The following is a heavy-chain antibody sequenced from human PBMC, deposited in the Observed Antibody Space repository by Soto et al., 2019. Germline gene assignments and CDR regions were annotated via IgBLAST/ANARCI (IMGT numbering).Heavy chain of an antibody. CDR1: GGSFSGYY. Sequence: QVQLQQWGAGLLKPSETLSLTCAVYGGSFSGYYWSWIRQPPGKGLEWIGEINHSGSTNYNPSLKSRVTISVDTSKNQFSLKLSSVTAADTAVYYCARSLWSGYHVDGRNNWFDPWGQGTLVTVSS. J-gene: IGHJ5*02. CDR3: ARSLWSGYHVDGRNNWFDP. CDR2: INHSGST. V-gene: IGHV4-34*01. D-gene: IGHD3-3*01.